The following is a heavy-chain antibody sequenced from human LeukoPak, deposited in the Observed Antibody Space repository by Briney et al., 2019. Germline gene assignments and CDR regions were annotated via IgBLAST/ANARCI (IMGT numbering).Heavy chain of an antibody. Sequence: GGSLRLSCAASGFTFSRYDTHWVRQPTGKGLEWVSYIGTAGDTYYSGSVKGRFTTSRDNAKNLLYLYMDSLKAGDTAIYYCTRAPTGFCSRGTCYSRGIDYWGQGTLVTVSS. D-gene: IGHD2-15*01. J-gene: IGHJ4*02. CDR2: IGTAGDT. V-gene: IGHV3-13*01. CDR1: GFTFSRYD. CDR3: TRAPTGFCSRGTCYSRGIDY.